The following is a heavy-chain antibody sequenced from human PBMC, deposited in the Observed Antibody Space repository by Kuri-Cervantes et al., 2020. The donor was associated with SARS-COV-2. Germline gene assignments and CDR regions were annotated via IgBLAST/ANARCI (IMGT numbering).Heavy chain of an antibody. CDR2: IWYDGSNK. Sequence: GESLKISCAASGFTFSSYSMNWVRQAPGKGLEWVAVIWYDGSNKYYADSVKGRFTISRDNSKNTLYLQMNSLRAEDTAVYYCARDLKWFGELLVDYWGQGTLVTVSS. J-gene: IGHJ4*02. CDR3: ARDLKWFGELLVDY. CDR1: GFTFSSYS. V-gene: IGHV3-33*08. D-gene: IGHD3-10*01.